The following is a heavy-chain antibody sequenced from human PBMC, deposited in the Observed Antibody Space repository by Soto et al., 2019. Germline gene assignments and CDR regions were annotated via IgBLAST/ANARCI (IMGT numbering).Heavy chain of an antibody. D-gene: IGHD5-18*01. CDR2: IIPIFGTA. CDR1: GGTFSSYA. CDR3: ARLSAGLDTAMGPFDY. Sequence: ASVKVSCKASGGTFSSYAISWVRQAPGQGLEWMGGIIPIFGTANYAQKFQGRVTITADESTSTAYMELSSLRSEDTAVYYCARLSAGLDTAMGPFDYWGQGTLVTVSS. V-gene: IGHV1-69*13. J-gene: IGHJ4*02.